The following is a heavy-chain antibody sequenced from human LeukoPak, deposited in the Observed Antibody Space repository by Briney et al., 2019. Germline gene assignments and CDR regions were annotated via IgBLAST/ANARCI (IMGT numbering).Heavy chain of an antibody. CDR1: GFTFSNAW. CDR2: IKSKTDGGTT. Sequence: GGSLRLSCAASGFTFSNAWMSWVRQAPGKGLEWVGRIKSKTDGGTTDYAAPVKGRFTISRDDSKNTLYLQMNSLKTEDTAVYYCTTDRDGYCSGGSCYSGPGNDAFDIWGQGTMVTVSS. J-gene: IGHJ3*02. CDR3: TTDRDGYCSGGSCYSGPGNDAFDI. V-gene: IGHV3-15*01. D-gene: IGHD2-15*01.